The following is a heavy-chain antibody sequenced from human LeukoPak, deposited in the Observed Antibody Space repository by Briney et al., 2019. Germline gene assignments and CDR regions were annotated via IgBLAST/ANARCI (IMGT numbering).Heavy chain of an antibody. CDR2: ISYDGST. CDR3: TRGTTMAAGGF. J-gene: IGHJ1*01. Sequence: PSETLSLTCIVSGASITSSGYYWGWIRQPPGKGLEWIGSISYDGSTYYNPSLKSRVTISLDRSKNQSSLKVTSVTAADTAVYYCTRGTTMAAGGFWGQGTLVTASS. D-gene: IGHD1-1*01. CDR1: GASITSSGYY. V-gene: IGHV4-39*07.